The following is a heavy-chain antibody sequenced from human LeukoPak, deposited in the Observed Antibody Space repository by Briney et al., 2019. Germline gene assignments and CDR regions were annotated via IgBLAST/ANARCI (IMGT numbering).Heavy chain of an antibody. Sequence: YXXNXIRQPAXXXLXXXGRIYSSDSTNYNPSFKSRVTMSVDTSKSQFFLKLRSVTAADTAVYYCARDQGPIFGVVIPANWFDPWGQGILVTVSS. CDR2: IYSSDST. CDR3: ARDQGPIFGVVIPANWFDP. CDR1: YX. D-gene: IGHD3-3*01. V-gene: IGHV4-4*07. J-gene: IGHJ5*02.